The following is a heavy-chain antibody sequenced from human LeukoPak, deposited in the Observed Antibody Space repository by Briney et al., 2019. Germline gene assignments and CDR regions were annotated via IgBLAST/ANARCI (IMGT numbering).Heavy chain of an antibody. J-gene: IGHJ3*02. V-gene: IGHV3-21*01. CDR3: ARDLPEDIVVVVAAGSDAFDI. CDR1: GFTFSSYS. D-gene: IGHD2-15*01. Sequence: GGSLRLSCAASGFTFSSYSMNWVRQAPGKGLEWVSSISSSSSYIYYADSVKGRFTISRDNAKNSLYLQMNSLRAEDTAVYYCARDLPEDIVVVVAAGSDAFDIWGQGTMVTVSS. CDR2: ISSSSSYI.